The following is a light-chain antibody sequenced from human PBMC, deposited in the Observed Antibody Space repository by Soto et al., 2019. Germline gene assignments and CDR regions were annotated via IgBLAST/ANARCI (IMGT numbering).Light chain of an antibody. CDR1: SSDVGGYNY. J-gene: IGLJ1*01. CDR2: DVS. V-gene: IGLV2-14*01. Sequence: QSALTQPASVSGSPGQSITISCTGTSSDVGGYNYGSWYQQHPGKAPKLMIYDVSNRPSGVSNRFSGSKSGNTASLTISGRQAEDEADYYCSSYTSSSTLLYVFGTGTKLTVL. CDR3: SSYTSSSTLLYV.